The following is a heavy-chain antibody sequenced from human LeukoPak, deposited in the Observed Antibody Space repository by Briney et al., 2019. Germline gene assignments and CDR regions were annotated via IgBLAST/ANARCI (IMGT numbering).Heavy chain of an antibody. Sequence: ASVKVSCKASGYTFTSYGISWVRQAPGQGLGWMGWSSAYNGNTNNAQKLQGRVTMTTDTSTSTAYMGLRSLRSDDTAVYYCARRHYYDSSGYWDLDYWGQGTLVTVSS. CDR1: GYTFTSYG. CDR2: SSAYNGNT. V-gene: IGHV1-18*01. CDR3: ARRHYYDSSGYWDLDY. J-gene: IGHJ4*02. D-gene: IGHD3-22*01.